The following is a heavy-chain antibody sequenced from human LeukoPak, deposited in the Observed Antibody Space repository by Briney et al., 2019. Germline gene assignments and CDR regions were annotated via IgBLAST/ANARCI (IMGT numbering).Heavy chain of an antibody. V-gene: IGHV4-59*01. CDR2: IYYSGST. CDR1: GGSISSYY. J-gene: IGHJ4*02. CDR3: ARDVLRWLHVV. Sequence: SETLSLTCTVSGGSISSYYWSWIRQPPGKGLEWIGYIYYSGSTNYNPSLKSRVTISVDTSKNQFSLKLSSVTAADTAVYYCARDVLRWLHVVWGQGTLVTVSS. D-gene: IGHD5-24*01.